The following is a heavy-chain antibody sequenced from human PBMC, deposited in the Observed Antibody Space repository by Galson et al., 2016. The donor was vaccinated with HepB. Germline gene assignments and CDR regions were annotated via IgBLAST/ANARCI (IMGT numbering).Heavy chain of an antibody. CDR3: AGQGGTSFDY. Sequence: QSGAEVKKPGESLRISCKGSGYTFTNDWVSWVRQKPGKGLELMGIIYPGNSHTIYNPTFQGQVTISADKSITTAYLQWSSPKASDTAMYYCAGQGGTSFDYWGQGTLLTVSS. CDR1: GYTFTNDW. D-gene: IGHD2-2*01. CDR2: IYPGNSHT. V-gene: IGHV5-51*01. J-gene: IGHJ4*02.